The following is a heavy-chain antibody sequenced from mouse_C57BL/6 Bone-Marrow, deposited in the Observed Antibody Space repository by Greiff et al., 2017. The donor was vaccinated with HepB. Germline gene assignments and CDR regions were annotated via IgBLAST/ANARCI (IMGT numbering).Heavy chain of an antibody. V-gene: IGHV5-9*01. Sequence: VQLKESGGGLVKPGGSLKLSCAASGFTFSSYTMSWVRQTPEKRLEWVATISGGGGNTYYPDSVKGRFTISRDNAKNTLYLQMSSLRSEDTALYYCARQGSSYVYYAMDYWGQGTSVTVSS. D-gene: IGHD1-1*01. CDR3: ARQGSSYVYYAMDY. CDR2: ISGGGGNT. CDR1: GFTFSSYT. J-gene: IGHJ4*01.